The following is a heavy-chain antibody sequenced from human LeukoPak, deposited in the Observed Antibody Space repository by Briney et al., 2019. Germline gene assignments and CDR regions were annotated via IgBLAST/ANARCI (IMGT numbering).Heavy chain of an antibody. CDR2: IDRDGSLI. CDR1: GFTFSSYW. D-gene: IGHD3-10*01. Sequence: GGSLRLSCEASGFTFSSYWMHWVRQAPGKGLVWVSRIDRDGSLISYADSVKGRFSISRDNAKNTLYLQMNSLRVEDTAVYYCAGGRDRSELYFESWGQGTLVTVSS. J-gene: IGHJ4*02. V-gene: IGHV3-74*01. CDR3: AGGRDRSELYFES.